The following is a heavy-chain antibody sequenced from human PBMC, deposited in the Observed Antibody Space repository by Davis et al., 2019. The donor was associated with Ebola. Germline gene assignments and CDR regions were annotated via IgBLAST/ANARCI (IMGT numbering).Heavy chain of an antibody. J-gene: IGHJ6*02. CDR1: GFTFSTYS. CDR3: ARDSSSRLYYYGMDV. Sequence: GESLKISCAASGFTFSTYSMSWVRQAPGKGLEWVSSISSDSDYIYYADSVKGRFTISRDNSKNTLYLQMNSLRAEDTAVYYCARDSSSRLYYYGMDVWGQGTTVTVSS. CDR2: ISSDSDYI. D-gene: IGHD6-6*01. V-gene: IGHV3-21*01.